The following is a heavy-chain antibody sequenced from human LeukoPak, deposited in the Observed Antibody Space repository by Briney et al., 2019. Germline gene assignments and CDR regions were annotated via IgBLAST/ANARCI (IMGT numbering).Heavy chain of an antibody. CDR3: ASGYDERQTTY. CDR1: GGSFSGYY. J-gene: IGHJ4*02. D-gene: IGHD5-12*01. V-gene: IGHV4-34*01. CDR2: INHSGST. Sequence: SETLSLTCAVYGGSFSGYYWSWIRQPPGKGLEWIGEINHSGSTNYNPSLKSRVTISVDTSKNQFSLKLSSVTAADTAVYYCASGYDERQTTYWGQGTLVTVSS.